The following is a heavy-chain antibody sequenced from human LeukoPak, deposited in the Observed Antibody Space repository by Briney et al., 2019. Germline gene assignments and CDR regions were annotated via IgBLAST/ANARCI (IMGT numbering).Heavy chain of an antibody. V-gene: IGHV5-51*01. CDR3: ARLQPGNYYFDY. CDR2: IYPGDSDT. D-gene: IGHD4-23*01. J-gene: IGHJ4*02. CDR1: GYTFTSYW. Sequence: PGESLKISCKNSGYTFTSYWIGWVRQMPGKGLEWMGIIYPGDSDTRYRPPFQGQVTISADKSISTAYLQWNSLKASDTAMYYCARLQPGNYYFDYWGQGTLVTVSS.